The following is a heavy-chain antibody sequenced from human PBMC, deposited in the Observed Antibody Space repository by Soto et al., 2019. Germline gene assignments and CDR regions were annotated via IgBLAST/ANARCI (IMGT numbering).Heavy chain of an antibody. CDR1: GFTVSSNY. CDR2: IYSGGST. CDR3: ARDLFGRPPFGGYSSSWYR. D-gene: IGHD6-13*01. Sequence: GGSLRLSCAASGFTVSSNYMSWVRQAPGKGLEWVSVIYSGGSTYYADSVKGRFTISRDNSKNTLYLQMNSLRAEDTAVYYCARDLFGRPPFGGYSSSWYRWGQGTLVTVSS. J-gene: IGHJ4*02. V-gene: IGHV3-66*01.